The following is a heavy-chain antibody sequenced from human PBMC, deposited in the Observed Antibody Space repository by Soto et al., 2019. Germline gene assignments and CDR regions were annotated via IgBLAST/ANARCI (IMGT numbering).Heavy chain of an antibody. V-gene: IGHV3-30*18. CDR1: GFTFSSYG. D-gene: IGHD3-9*01. J-gene: IGHJ4*02. CDR2: ISYDGSNK. Sequence: GGSLRLSCAASGFTFSSYGMHWVRQAPGKGLEWVAVISYDGSNKYYADSVKGRFTISRDNSKNTLYLQMNSLRAEDTAVYYCAKDGVLYYDILTGYYKNWLDYWGQGTLVTVSS. CDR3: AKDGVLYYDILTGYYKNWLDY.